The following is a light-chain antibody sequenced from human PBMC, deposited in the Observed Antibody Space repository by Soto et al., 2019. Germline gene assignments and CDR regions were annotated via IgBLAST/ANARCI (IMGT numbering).Light chain of an antibody. Sequence: QSALTQPRSVSGSPGQSVTISCTGTSSDVGGYNYVSWYQQHPGKAPKLMIYDVSKRPSGVPDRFSGSKSGNTASLTISGLQAEDESDYYCCSYAGRYTWVCGGGTKLTGL. CDR3: CSYAGRYTWV. J-gene: IGLJ3*02. CDR2: DVS. CDR1: SSDVGGYNY. V-gene: IGLV2-11*01.